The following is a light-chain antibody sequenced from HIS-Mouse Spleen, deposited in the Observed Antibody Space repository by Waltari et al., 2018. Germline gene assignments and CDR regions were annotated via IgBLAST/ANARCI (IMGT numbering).Light chain of an antibody. CDR1: SLRSYY. CDR2: GKN. V-gene: IGLV3-19*01. CDR3: NSRDSSGNHVV. J-gene: IGLJ2*01. Sequence: SSELTQDPAVSVALGQTVRITCQGDSLRSYYASWYQQKPGQAPVLVIYGKNNRPTGSPARLSGSSSGNTASLTITGAQAEDEADYYCNSRDSSGNHVVFGGGTKLTVL.